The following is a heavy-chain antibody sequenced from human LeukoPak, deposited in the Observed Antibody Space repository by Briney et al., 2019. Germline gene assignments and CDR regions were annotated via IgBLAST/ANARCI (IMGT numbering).Heavy chain of an antibody. CDR1: GFTFSSYA. J-gene: IGHJ3*02. V-gene: IGHV3-30-3*01. CDR2: ISYDGSNK. D-gene: IGHD6-6*01. CDR3: ARGGIAARRAPDDAFDI. Sequence: GGSLRLSCAASGFTFSSYAMHWVRQAPGKGLEWVAVISYDGSNKYYADSVKGRFTISRDNSKNTLYLQMNSLRAEDTAVYYCARGGIAARRAPDDAFDIWGQGTMVTVSS.